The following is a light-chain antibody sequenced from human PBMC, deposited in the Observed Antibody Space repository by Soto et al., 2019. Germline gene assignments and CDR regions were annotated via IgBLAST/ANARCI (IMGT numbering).Light chain of an antibody. V-gene: IGKV1-39*01. J-gene: IGKJ1*01. Sequence: DIQMTQSPSSLSASVGDRVTITFRASQSISSYLNWYQHKPGKAPKLLIYAASSLQSGVPSRFSSSGSGTDFTLTISSLQPEDFATCFCQQSYSSHLTFGRWNKVDI. CDR2: AAS. CDR1: QSISSY. CDR3: QQSYSSHLT.